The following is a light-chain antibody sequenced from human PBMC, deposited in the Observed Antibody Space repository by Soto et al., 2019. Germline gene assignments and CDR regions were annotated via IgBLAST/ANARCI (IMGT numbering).Light chain of an antibody. CDR3: QEYNTWPWT. J-gene: IGKJ1*01. Sequence: ETVMTQSPATLSVSPGARATLSCRASQSVNSNLAWYQQKLGQAPRVLIYGASTRATGIPDRFSGSGSVTEFILTISSLQSEDFAVYYCQEYNTWPWTFGQGTKVEIK. CDR2: GAS. V-gene: IGKV3-15*01. CDR1: QSVNSN.